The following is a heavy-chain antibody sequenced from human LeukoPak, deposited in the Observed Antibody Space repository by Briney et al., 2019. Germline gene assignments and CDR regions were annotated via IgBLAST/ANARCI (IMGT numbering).Heavy chain of an antibody. Sequence: GGSLRLSCAASGFTFRSYAMSWVRQAPGKGLEWVSGISGSGGSTYHADSVKGRYTISRDNSKNTLYLQMNSLRAEDTAVYYCAKELDSSGYFDYWGQGTLVTVSS. CDR1: GFTFRSYA. J-gene: IGHJ4*02. CDR2: ISGSGGST. D-gene: IGHD3-22*01. CDR3: AKELDSSGYFDY. V-gene: IGHV3-23*01.